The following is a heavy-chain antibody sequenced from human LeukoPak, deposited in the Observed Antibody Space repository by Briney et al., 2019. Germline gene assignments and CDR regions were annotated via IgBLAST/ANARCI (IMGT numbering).Heavy chain of an antibody. V-gene: IGHV4-31*03. J-gene: IGHJ3*02. CDR1: GGSISSGGYY. CDR3: ARGSVEMATIGAFDI. Sequence: PSQTLSLTCTVSGGSISSGGYYWSWIRQHPGKGLEWIGYIYYSGSTYYNPSLKSRVTISVDTSKNQFSLKLSSVTAADTAVYYCARGSVEMATIGAFDIWGQGTMVTVSS. D-gene: IGHD5-12*01. CDR2: IYYSGST.